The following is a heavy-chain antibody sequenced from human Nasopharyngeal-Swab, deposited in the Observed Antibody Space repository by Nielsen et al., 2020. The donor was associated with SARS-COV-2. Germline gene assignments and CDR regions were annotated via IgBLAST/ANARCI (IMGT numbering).Heavy chain of an antibody. CDR3: ARERGSGSYFWYYYGMDV. CDR1: GFTFSSYS. Sequence: GESLKISCAASGFTFSSYSMNWVRQAPGKGLEWVSSISSSSSYIYYADSVKGRFTISRDNAKNSLYLQMNSLRAEGTAVYYCARERGSGSYFWYYYGMDVWGQGTTVTVSS. V-gene: IGHV3-21*01. J-gene: IGHJ6*02. D-gene: IGHD3-10*01. CDR2: ISSSSSYI.